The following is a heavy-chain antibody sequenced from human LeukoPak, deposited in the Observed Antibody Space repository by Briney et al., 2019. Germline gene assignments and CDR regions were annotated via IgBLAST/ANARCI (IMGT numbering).Heavy chain of an antibody. D-gene: IGHD3/OR15-3a*01. CDR3: ARQTGSGLFILP. V-gene: IGHV4-39*01. J-gene: IGHJ4*02. CDR2: IYYSGNA. Sequence: SETLSLTCTVSGVSISSSNSYWGWIRQPPGKGLEWIGSIYYSGNAYYNASLKSQVSISIDTSKNQFSLRLTSVTAADTAVYYCARQTGSGLFILPGGQGTLVTVSS. CDR1: GVSISSSNSY.